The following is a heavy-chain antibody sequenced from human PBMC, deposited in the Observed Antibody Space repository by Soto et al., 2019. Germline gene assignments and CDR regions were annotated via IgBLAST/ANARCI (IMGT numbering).Heavy chain of an antibody. Sequence: PVGSLRLSCAASGFIFSSYTMTWVRQAPGKGLECVSSISSSRSNIEYSDSVKGRFSVSTDNANNSLFLQINSLRAEDTAVYYCAREDYAGASPRFDFWGQGVLVSVSS. CDR3: AREDYAGASPRFDF. CDR2: ISSSRSNI. J-gene: IGHJ4*02. CDR1: GFIFSSYT. V-gene: IGHV3-21*01. D-gene: IGHD4-17*01.